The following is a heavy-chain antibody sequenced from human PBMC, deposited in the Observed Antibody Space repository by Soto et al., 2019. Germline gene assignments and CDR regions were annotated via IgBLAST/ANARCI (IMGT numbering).Heavy chain of an antibody. CDR2: IDKVGTDS. D-gene: IGHD3-10*02. CDR1: EFTFSGSS. J-gene: IGHJ6*04. Sequence: EVQLVESGGGLVQPGGSLRLSCAASEFTFSGSSVHWVRQAAGKGLVWVSGIDKVGTDSTYADSVEGRFTSSRNNAKNTVYLQMNRRRVGVTAVYYCARGCFGTDVCGKGIAVTVSS. CDR3: ARGCFGTDV. V-gene: IGHV3-74*01.